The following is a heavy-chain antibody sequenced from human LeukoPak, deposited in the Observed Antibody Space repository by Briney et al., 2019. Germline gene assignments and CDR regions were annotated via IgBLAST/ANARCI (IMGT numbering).Heavy chain of an antibody. CDR1: GFTFSSYA. V-gene: IGHV3-30*01. D-gene: IGHD3-22*01. CDR2: ISYDGSNK. CDR3: ARDTYYYDSSGYSPNR. Sequence: GGSLRLSCAASGFTFSSYAMHWDRQAPGKGLEWVAVISYDGSNKYYADSVKGRFTISRDNSKNTLYLQMNSLRAEDTAVYYCARDTYYYDSSGYSPNRWGQGTLVTVSS. J-gene: IGHJ4*02.